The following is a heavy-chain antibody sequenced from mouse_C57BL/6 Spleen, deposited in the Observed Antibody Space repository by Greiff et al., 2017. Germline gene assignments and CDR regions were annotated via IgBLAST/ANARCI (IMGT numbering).Heavy chain of an antibody. J-gene: IGHJ3*01. CDR1: GFTFSSYG. D-gene: IGHD2-4*01. CDR3: ARHAPSHDYDRGFAY. V-gene: IGHV5-6*01. CDR2: ISSGGSYT. Sequence: EVKLVESGGDLVKPGGSLKLSCAASGFTFSSYGMSWVRQTPDQRLEWVATISSGGSYTYYPDSVKGRFTISRDNAKNTLYLQMSSLKSEDTAMYFCARHAPSHDYDRGFAYWGEGALGTVSA.